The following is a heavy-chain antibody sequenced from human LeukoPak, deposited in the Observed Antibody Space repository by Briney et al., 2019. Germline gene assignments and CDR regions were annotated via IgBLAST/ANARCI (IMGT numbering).Heavy chain of an antibody. J-gene: IGHJ6*02. CDR1: GFTFSSYA. D-gene: IGHD3-10*01. CDR2: ISYDGSNK. CDR3: AKGTYYYGSGSYYYYYGMDV. V-gene: IGHV3-30-3*01. Sequence: GGSLRLSCAASGFTFSSYAMHWVRQAPGKGLEWVAVISYDGSNKYYADSVKGRFTISRDNSKNTLYLQMNSLRAEDTAVYYCAKGTYYYGSGSYYYYYGMDVWGQGTTVTVSS.